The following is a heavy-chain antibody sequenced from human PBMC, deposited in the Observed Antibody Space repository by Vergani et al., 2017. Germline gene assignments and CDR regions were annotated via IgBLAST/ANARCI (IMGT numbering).Heavy chain of an antibody. V-gene: IGHV3-15*01. CDR3: YTDYHDY. D-gene: IGHD2-2*02. Sequence: VQVVESGGGLVKPGGSLRLSCAASGFTFSDFSMSWVRQAPGKGLEWIGRIRSKNDGGTADYAAPLKGRFTISRDDSKDSAFLLVNNLKTDDTAVYFCYTDYHDYLGEGTLVTVSS. CDR1: GFTFSDFS. CDR2: IRSKNDGGTA. J-gene: IGHJ4*02.